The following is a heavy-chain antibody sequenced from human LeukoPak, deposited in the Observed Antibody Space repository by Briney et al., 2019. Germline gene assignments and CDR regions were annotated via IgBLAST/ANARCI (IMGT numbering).Heavy chain of an antibody. CDR2: IYPGDSDT. J-gene: IGHJ4*02. D-gene: IGHD6-19*01. V-gene: IGHV5-51*01. CDR1: GYRFTSYW. Sequence: KNGESLKISCKGSGYRFTSYWIGWVRQMPGKGLEWMGIIYPGDSDTRYSPSFQGQVTISADKSISTAYLQWSSLKASDTAMYYCARPRAVAGYYFDYWGQGTLVTVSS. CDR3: ARPRAVAGYYFDY.